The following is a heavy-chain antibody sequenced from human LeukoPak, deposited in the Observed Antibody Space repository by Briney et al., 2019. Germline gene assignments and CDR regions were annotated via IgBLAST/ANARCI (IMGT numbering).Heavy chain of an antibody. D-gene: IGHD3-10*01. CDR3: ARDLFVVRGVMYWFDP. Sequence: SSETLSLTCIVSGYSISSAYYWGWIRQPPGKGLEWIGSIYHSGSTYYNPSLKSRVTISVDTSKNQFSLKLSSVTAADTAVYYCARDLFVVRGVMYWFDPWGQGTLVTVSS. J-gene: IGHJ5*02. CDR1: GYSISSAYY. CDR2: IYHSGST. V-gene: IGHV4-38-2*02.